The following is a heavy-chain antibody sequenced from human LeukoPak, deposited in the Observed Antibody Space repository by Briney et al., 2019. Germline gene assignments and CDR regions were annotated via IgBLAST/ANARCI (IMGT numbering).Heavy chain of an antibody. CDR1: GFTFSSYS. Sequence: NPGGSLRLSCAASGFTFSSYSMNWVRQAPGKGLEWVSSISSSSSYIYYADSVKGRFTISRDNTKNSLYLQMNSLRAEDTAVCYCAREDYYDSSGYSPGAFDIWGQGTMVTVSS. CDR2: ISSSSSYI. V-gene: IGHV3-21*01. D-gene: IGHD3-22*01. J-gene: IGHJ3*02. CDR3: AREDYYDSSGYSPGAFDI.